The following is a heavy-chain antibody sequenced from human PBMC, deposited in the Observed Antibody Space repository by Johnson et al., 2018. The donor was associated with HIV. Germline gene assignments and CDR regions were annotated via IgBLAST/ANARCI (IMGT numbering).Heavy chain of an antibody. CDR3: ARAPEVRGVDAFDV. CDR1: GFTFSDYY. CDR2: ITSTGITV. Sequence: QVQLVESGGGVVQPGRSLRLSCAASGFTFSDYYMSWIRQAPGKGLEWVSYITSTGITVYYAASVKGRFTISRDNAKNSVYLQMNSLEAEDTAVYYCARAPEVRGVDAFDVWGQGTVVTVSS. V-gene: IGHV3-11*04. J-gene: IGHJ3*01. D-gene: IGHD3-10*01.